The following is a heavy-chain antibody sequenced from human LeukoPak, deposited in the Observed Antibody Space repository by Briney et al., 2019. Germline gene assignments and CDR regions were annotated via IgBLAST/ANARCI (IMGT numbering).Heavy chain of an antibody. V-gene: IGHV3-30*02. J-gene: IGHJ6*03. CDR3: ARTPGERYCSGGSCYFHYYYMDV. D-gene: IGHD2-15*01. CDR1: GFTFSSYA. CDR2: IRYDGNNK. Sequence: GGSLRLSCAASGFTFSSYAMHWVRQAPGKGLEWVAFIRYDGNNKYYSDSVKGRFTISRDNSKNTLYLQMNSLRAEDTAVYYCARTPGERYCSGGSCYFHYYYMDVWGKGTTVTVS.